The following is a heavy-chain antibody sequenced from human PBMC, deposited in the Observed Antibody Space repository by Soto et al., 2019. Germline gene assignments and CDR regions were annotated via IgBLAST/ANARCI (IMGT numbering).Heavy chain of an antibody. CDR1: GFTFRDFA. D-gene: IGHD3-10*01. Sequence: ESLRLSCLAYGFTFRDFAMPWVRHVPGRGLEWVASLDGAGGSTYYAESVRGRFSISRDSSQNTLFLQLKRLTVDDTAIYYCAAPRDEYGSGVSWFTYGMDIWGQGTTVTVSS. CDR3: AAPRDEYGSGVSWFTYGMDI. CDR2: LDGAGGST. V-gene: IGHV3-23*01. J-gene: IGHJ6*02.